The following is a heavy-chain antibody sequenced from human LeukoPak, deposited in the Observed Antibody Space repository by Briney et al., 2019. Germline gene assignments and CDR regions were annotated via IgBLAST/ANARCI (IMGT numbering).Heavy chain of an antibody. D-gene: IGHD3-22*01. CDR1: GFTFSSYG. V-gene: IGHV3-30*18. CDR3: AKEGYYYDSSGYYLYYFDY. Sequence: GGSLRLSCAASGFTFSSYGMHWVRQAPGKGLEWVAVISYDGSNKYYADSVKGRFTISRDNSKNTLYLQMNSLRAEDTAVYYCAKEGYYYDSSGYYLYYFDYWGQGTLVTVSS. J-gene: IGHJ4*02. CDR2: ISYDGSNK.